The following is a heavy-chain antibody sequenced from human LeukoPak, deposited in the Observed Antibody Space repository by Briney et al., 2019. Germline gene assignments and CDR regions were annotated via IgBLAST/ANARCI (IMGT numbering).Heavy chain of an antibody. CDR1: GYTFTSYG. D-gene: IGHD3-3*01. CDR2: ISAYNGNT. Sequence: ASVKVSCKASGYTFTSYGISWVRQAPGQGLEWMGWISAYNGNTNYAQKFQGRVTMTRNTSISTAYMELSSLRSEDTAVYYCARGGLRFLEWAHDYYYYGMDVWGQGTTVTVSS. V-gene: IGHV1-18*01. CDR3: ARGGLRFLEWAHDYYYYGMDV. J-gene: IGHJ6*02.